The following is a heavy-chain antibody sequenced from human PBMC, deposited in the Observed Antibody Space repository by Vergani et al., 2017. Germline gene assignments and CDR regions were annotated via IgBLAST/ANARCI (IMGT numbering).Heavy chain of an antibody. CDR1: GFTFSDYY. J-gene: IGHJ4*02. Sequence: VQLLESGGGSAQPGESLRLSCAASGFTFSDYYMSWIRQAPGKGLEWISYISSSTRSIHYADSVKGRFTVSRDNSRNTLFLQMNSLRVEDTAVYYCARSRYDSSGFSTIFRYWGQGTRVTVS. V-gene: IGHV3-11*03. CDR2: ISSSTRSI. D-gene: IGHD3-22*01. CDR3: ARSRYDSSGFSTIFRY.